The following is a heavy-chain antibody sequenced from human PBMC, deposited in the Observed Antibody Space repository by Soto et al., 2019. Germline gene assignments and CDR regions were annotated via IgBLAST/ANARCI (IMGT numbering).Heavy chain of an antibody. Sequence: QVQLVQSGAEVKKPGASVKVSCKASGYTFTNYGISWVRQAPGQGLEWMGWISTNSGHTDYAQNLRGRVTMTTDTSTTTAYMELRSLRSDDTAVYYCAREEYRQLGHWGQGTLVTVSS. CDR2: ISTNSGHT. CDR3: AREEYRQLGH. D-gene: IGHD1-1*01. J-gene: IGHJ1*01. CDR1: GYTFTNYG. V-gene: IGHV1-18*04.